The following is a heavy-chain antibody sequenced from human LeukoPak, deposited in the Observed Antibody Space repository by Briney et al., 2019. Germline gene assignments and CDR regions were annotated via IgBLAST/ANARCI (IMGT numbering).Heavy chain of an antibody. CDR2: INHSGST. CDR1: GGSISSYY. Sequence: SETLSLTCTVSGGSISSYYWSWIRQPPGKGLEWIGEINHSGSTNYNPSLKSRVTISVDTSKNQFSLKLSSVTAADTAVYYCAKSKQWLVRGAMDVWGKGTTVTVSS. V-gene: IGHV4-34*01. J-gene: IGHJ6*03. D-gene: IGHD6-19*01. CDR3: AKSKQWLVRGAMDV.